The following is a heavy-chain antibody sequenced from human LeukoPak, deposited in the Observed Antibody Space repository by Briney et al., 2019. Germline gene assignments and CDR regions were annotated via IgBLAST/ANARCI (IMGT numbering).Heavy chain of an antibody. D-gene: IGHD2-2*01. CDR3: ARDSARYCSSTSCYSFDY. CDR1: VFTISRSS. V-gene: IGHV3-64*01. Sequence: PGGSLRLSCAASVFTISRSSMHWVRQAPGKGLEFVSAISRSGGNTYYANSVKGRFTISRDNSKNTLYLQMNSLRAEDTAVYYCARDSARYCSSTSCYSFDYWGQGTLVTVSS. CDR2: ISRSGGNT. J-gene: IGHJ4*02.